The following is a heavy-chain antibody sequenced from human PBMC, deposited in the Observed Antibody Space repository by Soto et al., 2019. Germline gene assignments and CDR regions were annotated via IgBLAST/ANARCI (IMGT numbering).Heavy chain of an antibody. CDR2: IYSGGST. J-gene: IGHJ4*02. V-gene: IGHV3-53*01. CDR1: GFTVSNNY. CDR3: ATYSSLDY. Sequence: PWGSPRLSCAASGFTVSNNYMSWVRQAPGKGLEWVSLIYSGGSTYYADSVKGRFTISRDNSKNTLYLQMNSLRAEDTAVYYCATYSSLDYWGQGTLVTVSS. D-gene: IGHD6-13*01.